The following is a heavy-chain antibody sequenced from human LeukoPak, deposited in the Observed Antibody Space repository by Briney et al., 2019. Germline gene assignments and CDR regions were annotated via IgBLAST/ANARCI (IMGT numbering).Heavy chain of an antibody. Sequence: ASVKVSCKASGYTFTSYYMHWVRQAPGQGLEWMGIFNPSGGSTSYAQKFQGRVTITADESTSTAYMELSSLRSEDTAVYYCARSYIRGLHFDYWGQGTLVTVSS. CDR3: ARSYIRGLHFDY. CDR2: FNPSGGST. V-gene: IGHV1-46*01. D-gene: IGHD1-14*01. J-gene: IGHJ4*02. CDR1: GYTFTSYY.